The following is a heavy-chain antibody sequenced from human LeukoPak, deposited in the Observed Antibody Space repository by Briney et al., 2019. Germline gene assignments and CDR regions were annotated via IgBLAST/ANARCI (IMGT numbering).Heavy chain of an antibody. J-gene: IGHJ5*02. CDR3: ARGGDFWSGSLSWFDP. CDR1: GGSISSYY. Sequence: SETLSLTCTVSGGSISSYYWSWIRQPPGKGLEWIGYLYYSGNTNYNPSLKSRVTVSVDTSKNQFSLKLSSVTAADTAVYYCARGGDFWSGSLSWFDPWGQGTLVTVSS. V-gene: IGHV4-59*01. CDR2: LYYSGNT. D-gene: IGHD3-3*01.